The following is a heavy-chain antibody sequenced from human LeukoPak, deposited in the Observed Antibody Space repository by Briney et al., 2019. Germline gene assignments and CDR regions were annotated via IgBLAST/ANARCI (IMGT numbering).Heavy chain of an antibody. Sequence: GASVKVSCKASGYTFTGYYMHWVRQAPGQGREWMGWINPNSGGTNYAQKFQGRVTMTRDTSISTAYMELSRLRSDDTAVYYCAREWCSSTSCYMGEDAFDIWGQGTMVTVSS. CDR1: GYTFTGYY. CDR2: INPNSGGT. D-gene: IGHD2-2*02. V-gene: IGHV1-2*02. CDR3: AREWCSSTSCYMGEDAFDI. J-gene: IGHJ3*02.